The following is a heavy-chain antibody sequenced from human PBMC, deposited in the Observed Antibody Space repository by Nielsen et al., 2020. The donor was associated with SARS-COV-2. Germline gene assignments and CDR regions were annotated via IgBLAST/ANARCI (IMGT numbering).Heavy chain of an antibody. CDR3: VRIDMATISVDY. D-gene: IGHD5-24*01. CDR2: NFYRGNT. V-gene: IGHV4-61*01. CDR1: GGSISNGSHY. J-gene: IGHJ4*02. Sequence: SETLSLTCIVSGGSISNGSHYWSWIRQSPGKGLEWIGYNFYRGNTNYNPSLKIRVTISVDTSKNQFSLKVNSVTAADTAVYYCVRIDMATISVDYWGRGTLVTVSS.